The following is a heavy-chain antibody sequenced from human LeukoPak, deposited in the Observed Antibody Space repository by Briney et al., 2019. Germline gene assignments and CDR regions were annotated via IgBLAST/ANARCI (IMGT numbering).Heavy chain of an antibody. CDR1: GVSISSSTYY. J-gene: IGHJ4*02. D-gene: IGHD6-13*01. Sequence: SGTLSLTCTVSGVSISSSTYYGGWIRQPPGKGLGGIVRFYYSWSTYYNPSLKSRVTISVDTSKNQFSLKLSSVTAADTAVYYCARVQFPEQQPGPGYYFDYWGQGTLVTVSS. CDR2: FYYSWST. V-gene: IGHV4-39*07. CDR3: ARVQFPEQQPGPGYYFDY.